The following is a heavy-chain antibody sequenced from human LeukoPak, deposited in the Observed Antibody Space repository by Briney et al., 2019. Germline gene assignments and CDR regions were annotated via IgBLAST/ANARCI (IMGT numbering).Heavy chain of an antibody. J-gene: IGHJ4*02. D-gene: IGHD1-26*01. CDR1: GGSFSGYY. CDR2: INHSGST. V-gene: IGHV4-34*01. CDR3: ARDLGRGSYYGY. Sequence: PSETLSLTCAVYGGSFSGYYWSWIRQPPGKGLEWIGEINHSGSTNYNPSLKSRVTISVDTSKNQFSLKLSSVTAADTAVYYCARDLGRGSYYGYWGQGTLVTVSS.